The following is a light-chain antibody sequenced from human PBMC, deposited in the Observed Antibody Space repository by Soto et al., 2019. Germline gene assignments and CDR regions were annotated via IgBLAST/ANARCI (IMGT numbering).Light chain of an antibody. CDR2: EVS. CDR1: SSDVGAYNY. V-gene: IGLV2-14*01. J-gene: IGLJ2*01. CDR3: SSYNSTSTLV. Sequence: QSALTQPASVSGSPGQSITISCTGTSSDVGAYNYVSWFQQHPGKAPKLMIYEVSNRPSGISSRFSGSKSGNTASLTISGLQAEDRADYYRSSYNSTSTLVFGGGTKLTVL.